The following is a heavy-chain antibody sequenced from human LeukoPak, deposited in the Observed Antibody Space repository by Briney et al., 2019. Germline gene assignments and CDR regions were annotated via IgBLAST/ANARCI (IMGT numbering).Heavy chain of an antibody. CDR2: ISSSSSYI. V-gene: IGHV3-21*01. J-gene: IGHJ4*02. CDR3: ARDLGVVVVLAAPFDY. Sequence: PGGSLRLSCAASGFTFSSYSMNWVRQAPGKRLEWVSSISSSSSYIYYADSVKGRFTISRDNAKNSLYLQMNSLRAEDTAVYYCARDLGVVVVLAAPFDYWGQGTLVTVSS. CDR1: GFTFSSYS. D-gene: IGHD2-2*01.